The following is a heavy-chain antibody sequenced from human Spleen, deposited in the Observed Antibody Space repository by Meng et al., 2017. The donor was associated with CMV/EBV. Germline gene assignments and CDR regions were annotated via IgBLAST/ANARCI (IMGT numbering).Heavy chain of an antibody. CDR2: IRSKTNNYAT. CDR1: FTFSGFA. V-gene: IGHV3-73*01. J-gene: IGHJ5*02. D-gene: IGHD3-10*01. CDR3: TRNLWFGESLDWFDP. Sequence: FTFSGFAMHWVRQASGKGLGWVGRIRSKTNNYATAYAASVKGRFTVSRDDSQNTAYLEMNSLRTEDTAVYYCTRNLWFGESLDWFDPWGQGTLVTVSS.